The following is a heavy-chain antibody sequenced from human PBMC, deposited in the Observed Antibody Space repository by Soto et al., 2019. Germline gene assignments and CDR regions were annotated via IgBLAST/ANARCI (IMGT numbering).Heavy chain of an antibody. J-gene: IGHJ4*02. D-gene: IGHD2-2*01. CDR2: IYKSGST. CDR3: ARGKPNCSSSSCYFDY. V-gene: IGHV4-59*01. CDR1: GGSISGYS. Sequence: SETLSLTCTVSGGSISGYSWTWIRQPPGKGLEWIGYIYKSGSTNYNPSLKSRVTISVDTSKSQLSLKLTSVTAADTAVYYCARGKPNCSSSSCYFDYWGQGALVTVSS.